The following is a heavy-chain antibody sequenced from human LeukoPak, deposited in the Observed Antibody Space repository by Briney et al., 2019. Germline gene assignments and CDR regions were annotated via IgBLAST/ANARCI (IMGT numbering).Heavy chain of an antibody. Sequence: SETLSLTCAVYGGSFSGYYWSWIRQPPGKGLEWIGEINHSGSTNYNPSLKSRVTISVDTSKNQFSLKLSSVTAADTAVYYCARPHYDFWSGYPTYYFDYWGQGTLVTVSS. CDR2: INHSGST. D-gene: IGHD3-3*01. J-gene: IGHJ4*02. CDR1: GGSFSGYY. CDR3: ARPHYDFWSGYPTYYFDY. V-gene: IGHV4-34*01.